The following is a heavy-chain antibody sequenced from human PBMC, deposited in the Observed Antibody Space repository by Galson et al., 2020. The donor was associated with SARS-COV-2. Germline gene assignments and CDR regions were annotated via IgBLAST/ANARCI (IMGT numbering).Heavy chain of an antibody. CDR2: ISDSGGST. J-gene: IGHJ4*02. CDR3: AKVGWTTVSPSDY. Sequence: GGSLRLSCAASGFTFSSYAMSWVRQAPGKGLEWVSTISDSGGSTYYADSVKGRFTISRDNSKNTLYLQMNSLRAEDTAVYYCAKVGWTTVSPSDYWGQGTLVTVSS. D-gene: IGHD4-17*01. CDR1: GFTFSSYA. V-gene: IGHV3-23*01.